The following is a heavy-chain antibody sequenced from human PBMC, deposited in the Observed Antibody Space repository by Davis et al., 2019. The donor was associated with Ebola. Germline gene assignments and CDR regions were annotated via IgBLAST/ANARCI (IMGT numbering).Heavy chain of an antibody. D-gene: IGHD3-22*01. Sequence: GESLKISCAASGFVFRNYVMSWVRQAPGKGLEWVSTLGTSADTYYADSVKGRFTISRDNSKNTLHLQMNSLRADDTAVYYCAKSTMIVGDWDFDYWGQGTLVTVSS. CDR2: LGTSADT. V-gene: IGHV3-23*01. J-gene: IGHJ4*02. CDR1: GFVFRNYV. CDR3: AKSTMIVGDWDFDY.